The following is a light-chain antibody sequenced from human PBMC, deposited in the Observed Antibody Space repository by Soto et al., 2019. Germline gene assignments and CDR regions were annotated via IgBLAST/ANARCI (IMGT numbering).Light chain of an antibody. V-gene: IGKV1-9*01. CDR1: QGISSS. Sequence: DIQLTQSPSFLSASVGDRVTITCRASQGISSSLAWYQQQPGKAPKLLIYAASTLLSGVPSRFSGSGSGREFTLIISSLQPEDFATYYCQQLNSYPRTFGQGTKVDIK. J-gene: IGKJ1*01. CDR3: QQLNSYPRT. CDR2: AAS.